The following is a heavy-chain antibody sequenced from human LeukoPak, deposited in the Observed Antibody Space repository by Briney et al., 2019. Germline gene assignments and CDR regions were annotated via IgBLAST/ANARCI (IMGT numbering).Heavy chain of an antibody. V-gene: IGHV3-30*03. Sequence: TGGSLRLSCAASGFTFSSYGMHWVRQAPGKGLEWVAVISNDGRNKYYADSVKGRFTISRDNSKNTLYLQMNSLRAEDTAVYYCARVGDILTGYPLDYWGQGTLVTVSS. CDR1: GFTFSSYG. J-gene: IGHJ4*02. CDR3: ARVGDILTGYPLDY. D-gene: IGHD3-9*01. CDR2: ISNDGRNK.